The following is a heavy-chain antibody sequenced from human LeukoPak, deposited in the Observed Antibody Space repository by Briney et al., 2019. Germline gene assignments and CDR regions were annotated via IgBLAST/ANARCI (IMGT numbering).Heavy chain of an antibody. D-gene: IGHD1-26*01. Sequence: GESLKISCKGSGYSFTNYWIGWVRQMPGKGLEWTGIIYPGDSDTRYIPSSQGQVTISADKSISTAYLQWSSLKASDTAMYYCAKRVDSYWFFDYWGQGTLVTVSS. V-gene: IGHV5-51*01. CDR1: GYSFTNYW. J-gene: IGHJ4*02. CDR3: AKRVDSYWFFDY. CDR2: IYPGDSDT.